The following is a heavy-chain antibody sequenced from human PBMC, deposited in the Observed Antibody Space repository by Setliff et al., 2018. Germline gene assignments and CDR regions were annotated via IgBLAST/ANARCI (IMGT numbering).Heavy chain of an antibody. CDR1: GYSFTSYW. Sequence: LGESLKISCKGSGYSFTSYWIGWVRQMPGKGLERVGIIYPGDSDTRYSPSFQGQVTISADKSISTAYLQWSGLRASDTARYYCAGGRGSNWYPNDYWGLGALLTVFS. J-gene: IGHJ4*02. D-gene: IGHD6-13*01. CDR3: AGGRGSNWYPNDY. V-gene: IGHV5-51*01. CDR2: IYPGDSDT.